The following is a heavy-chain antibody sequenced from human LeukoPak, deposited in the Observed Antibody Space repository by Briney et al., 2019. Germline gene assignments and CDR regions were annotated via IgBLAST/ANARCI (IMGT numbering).Heavy chain of an antibody. CDR1: GFTFSSYA. CDR2: ISGSGGST. D-gene: IGHD4/OR15-4a*01. Sequence: GGSLRLSCAASGFTFSSYALSWVRQAPGKGLEWVSAISGSGGSTYDADSVQGRFTISRDNSKKTLYLQMNSLRAEDTAVYYCAKTPGCRLNEAFDIWGQGTMVTVSS. J-gene: IGHJ3*02. CDR3: AKTPGCRLNEAFDI. V-gene: IGHV3-23*01.